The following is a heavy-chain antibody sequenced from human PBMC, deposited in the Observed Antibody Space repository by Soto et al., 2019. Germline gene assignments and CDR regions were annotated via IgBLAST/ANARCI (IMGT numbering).Heavy chain of an antibody. CDR2: IYYSGST. CDR1: WGSISSYY. Sequence: PSETVSRTCTVSWGSISSYYWSWIRQPPGEGLEWIGYIYYSGSTNYNPSLKSRVTISVDTSKNQFSLKLSSVTAADTAVYYCARDFWYYAQGYYYGMDVWAQGTTVTVSS. D-gene: IGHD3-3*01. J-gene: IGHJ6*02. CDR3: ARDFWYYAQGYYYGMDV. V-gene: IGHV4-59*01.